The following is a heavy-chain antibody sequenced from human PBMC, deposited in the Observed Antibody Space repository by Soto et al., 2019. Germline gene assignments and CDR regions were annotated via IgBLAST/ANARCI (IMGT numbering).Heavy chain of an antibody. V-gene: IGHV4-4*02. CDR1: GDSISSSNW. J-gene: IGHJ3*01. Sequence: PSEPLSLTFAVSGDSISSSNWWSWLRQSPGKGLEWIGEIYHDESTNYTPSLKSRVTISVDKSKSHFSLKLSSVTAADTAVYYCARSKVGLRYFDWLSASDAFDVWGQGTMVT. CDR2: IYHDEST. CDR3: ARSKVGLRYFDWLSASDAFDV. D-gene: IGHD3-9*01.